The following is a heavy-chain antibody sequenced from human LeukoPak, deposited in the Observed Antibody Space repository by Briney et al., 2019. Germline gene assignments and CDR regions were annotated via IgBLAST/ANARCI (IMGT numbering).Heavy chain of an antibody. CDR2: ISYDGINK. Sequence: TGGSLRLSCAASRFTFSTYGMHWVRQAPGKGLEWVALISYDGINKCYADSVKGRFTVSRDNSKSTLYLQVNSLRAEDTAVYYCARDSDGMSVWGLGTTVTVSS. V-gene: IGHV3-30*03. CDR1: RFTFSTYG. J-gene: IGHJ6*02. CDR3: ARDSDGMSV.